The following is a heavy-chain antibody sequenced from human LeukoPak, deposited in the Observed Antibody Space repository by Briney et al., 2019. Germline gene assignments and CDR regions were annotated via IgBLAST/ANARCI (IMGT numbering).Heavy chain of an antibody. J-gene: IGHJ6*02. Sequence: GGSLRLSCAASGFTFSDYYMSWIRQAPGKGLEWVSYISSSGSTIYYADSVKGRFTISRDNAKNSLYLQMNSLRAEDTAVYYCARSLMNSVRPYYYYYGMDVWGQGTTVTVSS. CDR2: ISSSGSTI. V-gene: IGHV3-11*01. D-gene: IGHD1-7*01. CDR1: GFTFSDYY. CDR3: ARSLMNSVRPYYYYYGMDV.